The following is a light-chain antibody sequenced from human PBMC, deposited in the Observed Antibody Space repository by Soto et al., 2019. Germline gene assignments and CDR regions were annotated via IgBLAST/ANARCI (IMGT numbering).Light chain of an antibody. Sequence: DIPMPQSPSTLSASVEDRVTITCRASQSISSWLAWYQQKPGKAPKLLIYDASSLESGVPSRFSGSGSGTEFALSISSLQPDDFATYYCQQYNSYWTFGQGTKVEIK. CDR3: QQYNSYWT. CDR2: DAS. J-gene: IGKJ1*01. V-gene: IGKV1-5*01. CDR1: QSISSW.